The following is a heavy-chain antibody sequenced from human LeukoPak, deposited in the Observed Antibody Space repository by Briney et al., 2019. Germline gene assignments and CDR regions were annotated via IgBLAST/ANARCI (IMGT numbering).Heavy chain of an antibody. CDR2: IKQDGSEK. Sequence: PGGSLRLSCAASGFTFSSYWMSWVRQAPGKGLEWVANIKQDGSEKYYVDSVKGRFTISRDNAKNSLYLQMNSLRAEDTAVYYCARVKAAAGIRLDYWGQGTLVTVSS. CDR1: GFTFSSYW. D-gene: IGHD6-13*01. CDR3: ARVKAAAGIRLDY. V-gene: IGHV3-7*04. J-gene: IGHJ4*02.